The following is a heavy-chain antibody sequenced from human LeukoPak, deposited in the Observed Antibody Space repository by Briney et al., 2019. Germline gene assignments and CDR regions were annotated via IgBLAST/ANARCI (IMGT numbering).Heavy chain of an antibody. D-gene: IGHD2-15*01. V-gene: IGHV4-34*01. J-gene: IGHJ6*04. CDR2: INHSGST. Sequence: SETLSLTCAVYGGSFSGYYWSWIRQPPGKGMEWIGEINHSGSTNYNPSLKSRVTISVDTSKNQFSLKLSSVTAADTAAYYCARGGRIRRGMDVWGKGTTVTVSS. CDR1: GGSFSGYY. CDR3: ARGGRIRRGMDV.